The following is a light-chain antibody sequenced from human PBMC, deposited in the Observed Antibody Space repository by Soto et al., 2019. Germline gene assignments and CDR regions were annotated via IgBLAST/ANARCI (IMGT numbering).Light chain of an antibody. J-gene: IGKJ5*01. CDR1: QSVRSN. V-gene: IGKV3-15*01. CDR2: GAS. Sequence: EIVMTQSPATLSVSPGERATLSCRASQSVRSNLAWYQQKPGQAPRLLIYGASTRATGIPARFSGSGSGTEFTLTICSLQSEDFAVYYCQQYNNWAITFGQGTRLEIK. CDR3: QQYNNWAIT.